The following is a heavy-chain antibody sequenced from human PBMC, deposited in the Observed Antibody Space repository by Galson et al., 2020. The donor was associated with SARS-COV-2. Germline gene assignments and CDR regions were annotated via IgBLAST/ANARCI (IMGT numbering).Heavy chain of an antibody. Sequence: GGSLRLSCAASGFTFSNAWMNWVRQAPGKGLEWVGRIKSKTDGGTTDYAAPVKGRFTISRDDSKNTLYLQMNSLKTEDTVVYYCNAGYCSGGSCRLDYWGQGTLVTVSS. CDR3: NAGYCSGGSCRLDY. CDR1: GFTFSNAW. J-gene: IGHJ4*02. CDR2: IKSKTDGGTT. V-gene: IGHV3-15*07. D-gene: IGHD2-15*01.